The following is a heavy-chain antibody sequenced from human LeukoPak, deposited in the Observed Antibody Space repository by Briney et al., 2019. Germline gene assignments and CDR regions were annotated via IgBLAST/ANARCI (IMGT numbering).Heavy chain of an antibody. J-gene: IGHJ4*02. CDR3: ARALSDTSGVDY. Sequence: ASVKVSCKASGGTFSSYTISWVRQAPGQGLDWMGRIIPILGIANYAQKFQGRVTITADKSTSTAYMELSSLRSEDTAVYYCARALSDTSGVDYWGQGTLVTVSS. D-gene: IGHD2-2*02. V-gene: IGHV1-69*02. CDR1: GGTFSSYT. CDR2: IIPILGIA.